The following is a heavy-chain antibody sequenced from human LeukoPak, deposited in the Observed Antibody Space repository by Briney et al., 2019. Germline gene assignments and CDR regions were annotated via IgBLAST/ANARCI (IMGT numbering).Heavy chain of an antibody. D-gene: IGHD6-13*01. CDR1: GYMFSNYW. Sequence: GASLQISCMGSGYMFSNYWIGWVRQLPGKGLEWMGMIFPDDSDTRYSPSFQGQVTISADKSISTAYLQWSSLKASDTAMYYCAMTYSASWHGGYWGQGTLVTVSS. V-gene: IGHV5-51*01. J-gene: IGHJ4*02. CDR2: IFPDDSDT. CDR3: AMTYSASWHGGY.